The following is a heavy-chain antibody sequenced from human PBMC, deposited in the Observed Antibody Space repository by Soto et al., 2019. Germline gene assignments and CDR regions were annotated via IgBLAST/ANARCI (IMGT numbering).Heavy chain of an antibody. D-gene: IGHD1-7*01. Sequence: SETLSLTCAVYGGSFSGYFWSWIRQPPGKGLEWIGEISHSGSTNYNSSLKSRVTISVDTSKNQISLKVTSLTAADTAVYYCASRDPGTSVDYWGQGTLVTVSS. J-gene: IGHJ4*02. V-gene: IGHV4-34*01. CDR3: ASRDPGTSVDY. CDR1: GGSFSGYF. CDR2: ISHSGST.